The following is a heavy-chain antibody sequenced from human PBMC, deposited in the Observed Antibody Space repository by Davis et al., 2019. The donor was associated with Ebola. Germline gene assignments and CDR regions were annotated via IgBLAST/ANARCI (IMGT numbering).Heavy chain of an antibody. Sequence: LRLSCTVSGGSISSGDYYWSWIRQPPGKGLEWIGYIYYSGSTYYNPSLKSRVTISVDTSKNQFSLKLSSVTAADTAVYYCARSPIYYYYGMDVWGQGTTVTVSS. V-gene: IGHV4-30-4*01. CDR3: ARSPIYYYYGMDV. CDR2: IYYSGST. CDR1: GGSISSGDYY. J-gene: IGHJ6*02.